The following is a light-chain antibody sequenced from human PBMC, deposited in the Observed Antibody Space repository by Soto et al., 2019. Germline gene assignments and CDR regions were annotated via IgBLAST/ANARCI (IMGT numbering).Light chain of an antibody. CDR3: AAWDDSLNGYVV. J-gene: IGLJ2*01. V-gene: IGLV1-44*01. Sequence: QSVLTQAPSASGTPGQRATISCSGSGSNIGSNSVNWYQQFPGTAPRLLIYTNDQRPSGVPDRFSGSKSGTSASLVISGLHSEDEAEYSCAAWDDSLNGYVVFGGGTKLTVL. CDR2: TND. CDR1: GSNIGSNS.